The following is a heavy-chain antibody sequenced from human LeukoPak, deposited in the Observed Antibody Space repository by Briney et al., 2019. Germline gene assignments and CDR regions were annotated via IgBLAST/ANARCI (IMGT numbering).Heavy chain of an antibody. V-gene: IGHV3-23*01. J-gene: IGHJ3*02. CDR3: AKGARGTYALDI. CDR1: GFTFSNYA. CDR2: ISGSGSST. D-gene: IGHD3-10*01. Sequence: PGGSLRLSCAASGFTFSNYAMSWVRQAPGKGLEWVSDISGSGSSTYYADSVKGRFTISRDNSKNTLYLQMNSLSAEDTAVYYCAKGARGTYALDIWGQGTMVTLSS.